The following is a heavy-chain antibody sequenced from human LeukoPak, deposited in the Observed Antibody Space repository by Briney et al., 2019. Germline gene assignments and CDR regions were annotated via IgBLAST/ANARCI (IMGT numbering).Heavy chain of an antibody. CDR1: GGSISSGGYY. CDR2: IHYSGST. CDR3: ARSYCSSTSCSPYYYYYMDV. Sequence: PSETLSLTCTVSGGSISSGGYYWSWIRQHPGKGLEWIGYIHYSGSTYYNPSLKSRVTISVDTSKNQFSLKLSSVTAADTAVYYCARSYCSSTSCSPYYYYYMDVWGKGTTVTVSS. D-gene: IGHD2-2*01. V-gene: IGHV4-31*03. J-gene: IGHJ6*03.